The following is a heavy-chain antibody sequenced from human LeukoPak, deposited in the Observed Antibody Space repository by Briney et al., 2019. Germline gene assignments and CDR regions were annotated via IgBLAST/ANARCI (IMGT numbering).Heavy chain of an antibody. J-gene: IGHJ6*02. CDR2: ISYDEANK. CDR1: GFTFSSYD. Sequence: GSLRLSCAASGFTFSSYDMHWVRQAPGKGLEWVAHISYDEANKFYADSVQGRFTISRDNSKNTLYLQLSSLRSEDTALYYCARRPRQPHYYGLDVWGQGTTVTVSS. V-gene: IGHV3-30*04. CDR3: ARRPRQPHYYGLDV. D-gene: IGHD1-14*01.